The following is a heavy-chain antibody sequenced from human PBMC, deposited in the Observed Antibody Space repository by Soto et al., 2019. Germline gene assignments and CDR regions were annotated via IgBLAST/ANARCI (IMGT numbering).Heavy chain of an antibody. J-gene: IGHJ4*02. CDR3: AHPFSGNFYYFDY. V-gene: IGHV4-30-2*02. Sequence: SETLSLTCAVSGGSISSGGYSWSWIRQPPGKGLEWIGYMYHSGSTYYSPSLMSRLTITKDTSKNQVVLTMTNMAPVDTATYYCAHPFSGNFYYFDYWGQGTLVTVSS. CDR2: MYHSGST. CDR1: GGSISSGGYS. D-gene: IGHD1-26*01.